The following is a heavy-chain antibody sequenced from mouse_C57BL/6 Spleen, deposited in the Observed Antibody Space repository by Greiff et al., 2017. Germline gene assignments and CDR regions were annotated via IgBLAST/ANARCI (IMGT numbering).Heavy chain of an antibody. CDR2: ISYDGSN. CDR1: GYSFTSCYF. V-gene: IGHV3-6*01. CDR3: ASNYGSSYWFAY. Sequence: EVQLQQSGPGLVKPSPSLSLSCSVTGYSFTSCYFWYLIRQLPGNKQEWMGYISYDGSNNYNPSLKNRISITRDTSKNQFFLKLNSVTTEDTATYYCASNYGSSYWFAYRGKGTMVTV. D-gene: IGHD1-1*01. J-gene: IGHJ3*01.